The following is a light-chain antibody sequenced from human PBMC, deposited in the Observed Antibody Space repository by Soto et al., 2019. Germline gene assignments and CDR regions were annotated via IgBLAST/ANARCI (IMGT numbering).Light chain of an antibody. CDR3: QHYSNWPPT. CDR1: EIFNRN. CDR2: YAS. J-gene: IGKJ3*01. V-gene: IGKV3-15*01. Sequence: EVVMTQSPATLSVSPGERVTLSCRASEIFNRNLAWYHQKPGQGPSILIFYASTRTTGVPDRFTGSGSGTEFTLTISSLQSEDFGVYHCQHYSNWPPTFGPGTKVEIK.